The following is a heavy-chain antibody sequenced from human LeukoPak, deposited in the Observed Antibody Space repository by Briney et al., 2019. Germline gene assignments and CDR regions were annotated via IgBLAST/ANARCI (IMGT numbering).Heavy chain of an antibody. J-gene: IGHJ3*02. CDR3: ARDYGYSYGLGAFDI. Sequence: PSETLSLTCTVSDGSISSNSYYWGWIRQPPGKGLEWIGSLYYTGSTYYNPSLKSRVTISVDTSKNQFSLKLSSVTAADTAVYYCARDYGYSYGLGAFDIWGQGTMVTVSS. CDR2: LYYTGST. CDR1: DGSISSNSYY. V-gene: IGHV4-39*07. D-gene: IGHD5-18*01.